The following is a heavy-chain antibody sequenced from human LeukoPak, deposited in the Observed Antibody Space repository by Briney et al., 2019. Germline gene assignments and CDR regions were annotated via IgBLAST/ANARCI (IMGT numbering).Heavy chain of an antibody. J-gene: IGHJ4*02. Sequence: GGSLRLSCAASGFTFSSYSMNWVRQAPGKGLEWVSSISSSSSYIYYADSVKGRFTISRDNAKNSLYLQMNSLRAEDTAVYYCAKEVVPAASPGVDYWGQGTLVTVSS. CDR3: AKEVVPAASPGVDY. D-gene: IGHD2-2*01. V-gene: IGHV3-21*01. CDR1: GFTFSSYS. CDR2: ISSSSSYI.